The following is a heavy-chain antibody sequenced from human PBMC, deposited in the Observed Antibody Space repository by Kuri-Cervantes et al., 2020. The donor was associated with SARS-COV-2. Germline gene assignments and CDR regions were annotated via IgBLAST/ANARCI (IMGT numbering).Heavy chain of an antibody. CDR1: GFTFSDYC. V-gene: IGHV3-11*01. J-gene: IGHJ4*02. D-gene: IGHD3-22*01. CDR3: ASIVTGGSSGYY. Sequence: GESLKISCAASGFTFSDYCMSWIRQAPGKGLEWVSYISSSGSTIYYADTVKGRFTITRDNSKNTLYLHMNSLRAEDTAVYYCASIVTGGSSGYYWGQGTLVTVSS. CDR2: ISSSGSTI.